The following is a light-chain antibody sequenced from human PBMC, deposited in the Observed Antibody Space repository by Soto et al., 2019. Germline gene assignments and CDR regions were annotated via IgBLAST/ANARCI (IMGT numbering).Light chain of an antibody. CDR3: QQNYSTPIT. CDR2: AAS. Sequence: DIQMTHSPSSLSASVGARVTITCRASQSISSYLNWYQQKPGKAPKLLIYAASSLQSGVPSRFSASGTGTDFILTISSLQREDFATYYCQQNYSTPITFGQGTRLEIK. V-gene: IGKV1-39*01. CDR1: QSISSY. J-gene: IGKJ5*01.